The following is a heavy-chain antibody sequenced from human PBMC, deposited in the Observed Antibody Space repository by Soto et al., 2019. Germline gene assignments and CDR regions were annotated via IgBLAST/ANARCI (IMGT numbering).Heavy chain of an antibody. V-gene: IGHV2-5*02. Sequence: QITLKESGPTLVKPTQTLTLTCTFSGFSLSTNGVGVGWIRQPPGKALEWLALIYWDDDKRYSASLKSRLTITKDTAIPQSVLTMTKMDPVSTATYFCALRTYYYDSSGYYYREVCFQVWGHGTQITVTA. CDR2: IYWDDDK. CDR3: ALRTYYYDSSGYYYREVCFQV. J-gene: IGHJ1*01. D-gene: IGHD3-22*01. CDR1: GFSLSTNGVG.